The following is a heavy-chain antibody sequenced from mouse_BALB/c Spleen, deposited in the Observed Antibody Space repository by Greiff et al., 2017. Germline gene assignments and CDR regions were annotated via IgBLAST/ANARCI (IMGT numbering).Heavy chain of an antibody. J-gene: IGHJ4*01. Sequence: DVMLVESGGGLVQPGGSRKLSCAASGFTFSSFGMHWVRQAPEKGLEWVAYISSGSSTNYYADIVKGRFTISRDNPKNTLFQKMTSLRAEEAAMYYGRGRQTGTRYAMDYWGQGTSVTVSA. CDR3: RGRQTGTRYAMDY. V-gene: IGHV5-17*02. CDR2: ISSGSSTN. D-gene: IGHD4-1*01. CDR1: GFTFSSFG.